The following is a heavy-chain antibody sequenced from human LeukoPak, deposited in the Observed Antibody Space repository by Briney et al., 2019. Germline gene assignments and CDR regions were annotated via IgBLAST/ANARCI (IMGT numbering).Heavy chain of an antibody. D-gene: IGHD5-18*01. Sequence: SVKVSCKASGYTFTSYGISWVRQAPGQGLEWMGRIVPILGIADYAQEFQGRLIITADKATSSAYMELSSLRSEDTAVYYCARDQGDNSYGYYAIWYAFDVWGQGTMVTVSS. CDR1: GYTFTSYG. CDR2: IVPILGIA. J-gene: IGHJ3*01. V-gene: IGHV1-69*04. CDR3: ARDQGDNSYGYYAIWYAFDV.